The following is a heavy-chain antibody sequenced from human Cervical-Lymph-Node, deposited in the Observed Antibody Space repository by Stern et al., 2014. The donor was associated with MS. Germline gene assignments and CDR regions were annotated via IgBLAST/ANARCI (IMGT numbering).Heavy chain of an antibody. J-gene: IGHJ6*02. D-gene: IGHD1-26*01. Sequence: QLQLVQSGAEVKKPGSSVKVSCTASGCTFSSYAIRWVRQAPGKGLEWRGGITPTCGTANYAQKVQGRVTITADESTSTAYMELSSLRSEDTAVYYCARGELKEGLVRGMDVWGQGTTVTVSS. CDR2: ITPTCGTA. CDR1: GCTFSSYA. V-gene: IGHV1-69*01. CDR3: ARGELKEGLVRGMDV.